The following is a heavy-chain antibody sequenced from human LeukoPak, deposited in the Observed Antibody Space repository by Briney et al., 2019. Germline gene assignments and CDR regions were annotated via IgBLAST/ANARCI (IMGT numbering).Heavy chain of an antibody. CDR3: ARDRYCSSTSCLYWCDP. V-gene: IGHV1-69*04. CDR2: IIPILGIA. D-gene: IGHD2-2*01. CDR1: GGTFSSYA. Sequence: SVKVSCKASGGTFSSYAISWVRQAPGQGLEWMGRIIPILGIANYAQKFQGRVTITADKSTSTAYMELSSLRSEDTAVYYCARDRYCSSTSCLYWCDPWGQGTLFTVSS. J-gene: IGHJ5*02.